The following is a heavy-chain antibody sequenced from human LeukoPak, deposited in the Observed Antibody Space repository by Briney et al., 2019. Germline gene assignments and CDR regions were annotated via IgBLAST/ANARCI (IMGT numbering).Heavy chain of an antibody. CDR1: GFTFSSYA. J-gene: IGHJ4*02. CDR3: AKDRVPLAARPLHFDY. Sequence: GGSLRLSCAASGFTFSSYAMSWVRQAPGKGLEWVSAISGSGGSTYYADSVKGRFTISRDNSKNTLYLQMNSLRVEDTAVYYCAKDRVPLAARPLHFDYWGQGTLVTVSS. D-gene: IGHD6-6*01. V-gene: IGHV3-23*01. CDR2: ISGSGGST.